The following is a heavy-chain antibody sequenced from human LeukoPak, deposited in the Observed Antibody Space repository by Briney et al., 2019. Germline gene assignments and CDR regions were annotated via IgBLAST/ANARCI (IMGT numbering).Heavy chain of an antibody. D-gene: IGHD2-15*01. J-gene: IGHJ4*02. V-gene: IGHV3-7*01. Sequence: GGSLRLSCAASGFTFSSYWMSWVRQAPGKGLEWVANIKQDGSEKYYVDSVKGRFTISRDNAKNSLYLQMNSLRAEDTAVYYCARGPAVVAATSYFDYWGQGTLVTVSS. CDR1: GFTFSSYW. CDR2: IKQDGSEK. CDR3: ARGPAVVAATSYFDY.